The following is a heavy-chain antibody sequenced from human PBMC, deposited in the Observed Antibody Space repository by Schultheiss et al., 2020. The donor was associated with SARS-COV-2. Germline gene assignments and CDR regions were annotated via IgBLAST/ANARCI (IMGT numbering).Heavy chain of an antibody. CDR1: GGSISSGGYY. CDR3: ASTYYDSRGDY. D-gene: IGHD3-22*01. Sequence: SETLSLTCTVSGGSISSGGYYWSWIRQPPGKGLEWIGEINHSGSTNYNPSLKSRVTISVDTSKNQFSLKLSSVTAADTAVYYCASTYYDSRGDYWGQGTLVTVSS. V-gene: IGHV4-39*07. CDR2: INHSGST. J-gene: IGHJ4*02.